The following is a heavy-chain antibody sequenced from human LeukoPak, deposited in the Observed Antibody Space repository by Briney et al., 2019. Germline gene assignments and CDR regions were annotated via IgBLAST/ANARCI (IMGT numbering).Heavy chain of an antibody. V-gene: IGHV3-21*03. CDR2: ISRSNIYE. Sequence: GGSLRLSCAASGFTFSTDWMHWVRQGPGKGLEWVSSISRSNIYEYYADSVKGRFTISRDNAKNSLYLQMNSLKTEDTAVYYCTRHYNYDSSGYYYVRDAFDIWGQGTMVTVSS. CDR3: TRHYNYDSSGYYYVRDAFDI. CDR1: GFTFSTDW. D-gene: IGHD3-22*01. J-gene: IGHJ3*02.